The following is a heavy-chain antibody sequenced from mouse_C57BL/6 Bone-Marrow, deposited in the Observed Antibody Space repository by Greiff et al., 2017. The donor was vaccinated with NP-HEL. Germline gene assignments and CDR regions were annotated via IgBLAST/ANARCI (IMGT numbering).Heavy chain of an antibody. D-gene: IGHD2-4*01. Sequence: VQLQESGGGLVKPGGSLKLSCAASGFTFSSYAMSWVRQTPEKRLEWVATISDGGSYTYYPDNVKGRFTISRDNAKNNLYLQMSHLKSEDTAMYYCARDGIYYDYDEGGFDYWGQGTTLTVSS. J-gene: IGHJ2*01. CDR2: ISDGGSYT. CDR1: GFTFSSYA. CDR3: ARDGIYYDYDEGGFDY. V-gene: IGHV5-4*01.